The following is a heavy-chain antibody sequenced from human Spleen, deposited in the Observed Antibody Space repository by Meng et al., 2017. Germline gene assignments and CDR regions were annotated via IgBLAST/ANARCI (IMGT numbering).Heavy chain of an antibody. V-gene: IGHV4-30-4*01. D-gene: IGHD2-21*01. J-gene: IGHJ4*02. CDR2: IYNSGST. CDR3: AREGRSHQVGVSVY. CDR1: GGSISSGDYY. Sequence: QVQLQESGPGLVKPSQTLSLTCTVSGGSISSGDYYWSWIRQPPGKGLKWIGYIYNSGSTYYTPSLKSRVTISVDTSKNQFSLKLRFVTAADTAVYYCAREGRSHQVGVSVYWGQGNLVTVSS.